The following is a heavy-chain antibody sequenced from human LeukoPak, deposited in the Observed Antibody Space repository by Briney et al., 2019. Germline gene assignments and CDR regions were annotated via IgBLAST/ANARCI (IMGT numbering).Heavy chain of an antibody. CDR3: ARSFRWGYPAGY. Sequence: SETLSLTCTVSGGSLSSGTYYWSWIRQPAGKGLEWIGRIYTSGSTNYNPSLKSRVTISVDTSKNQFSLKLSSVTAADTAVYYCARSFRWGYPAGYWGQGTLVTVSS. D-gene: IGHD3-16*01. V-gene: IGHV4-61*02. CDR1: GGSLSSGTYY. CDR2: IYTSGST. J-gene: IGHJ4*02.